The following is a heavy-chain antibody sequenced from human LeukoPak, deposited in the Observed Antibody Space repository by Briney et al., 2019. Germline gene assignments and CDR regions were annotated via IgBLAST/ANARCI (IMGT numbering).Heavy chain of an antibody. V-gene: IGHV1-24*01. D-gene: IGHD1-26*01. CDR2: FDPEDGET. Sequence: ASVKVSCKVSGYTLTELSMHWVRQAPGKGREWMGGFDPEDGETIYAQKFQGRVTMTEDTSTDTAYMELSSLRSEDTAVYYCATVKGKGVGAQERYYYGMDVWGQGTTVTVSS. J-gene: IGHJ6*02. CDR3: ATVKGKGVGAQERYYYGMDV. CDR1: GYTLTELS.